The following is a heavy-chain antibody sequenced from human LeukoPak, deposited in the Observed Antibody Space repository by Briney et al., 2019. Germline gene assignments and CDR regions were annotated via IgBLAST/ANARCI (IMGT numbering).Heavy chain of an antibody. Sequence: GESLKISGKGSGYSFTSYWIGWLRQMPGRGLEWMEIIYPGDSDTSYSPSFQGQVTISADKSISTAYLQWSSLKASDTAMYYCARHGPTYYYGSGIDQWGQGTLVTVSS. J-gene: IGHJ4*02. V-gene: IGHV5-51*01. CDR2: IYPGDSDT. D-gene: IGHD3-10*01. CDR3: ARHGPTYYYGSGIDQ. CDR1: GYSFTSYW.